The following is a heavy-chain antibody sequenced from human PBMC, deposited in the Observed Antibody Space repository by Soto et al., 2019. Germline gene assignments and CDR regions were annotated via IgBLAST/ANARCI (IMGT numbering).Heavy chain of an antibody. J-gene: IGHJ4*02. Sequence: EVQLVESGGGLVKPGGSLRLSCAASGLTFRAYSLHWVRQTPGKGLEWVSSISSGSTHTYYADSVKGRFTISRDNAEKSLFLHMDSLRHEDTAVYYCTSGESTFGDYASRFDHGGQGTLVTVSS. CDR1: GLTFRAYS. V-gene: IGHV3-21*01. D-gene: IGHD4-17*01. CDR3: TSGESTFGDYASRFDH. CDR2: ISSGSTHT.